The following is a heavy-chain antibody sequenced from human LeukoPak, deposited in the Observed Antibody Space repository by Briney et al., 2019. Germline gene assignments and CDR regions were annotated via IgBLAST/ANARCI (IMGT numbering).Heavy chain of an antibody. Sequence: SETLSLTCSVSGYSISSGYYWGWIRQPPGKGLEWIGSIYHSGSTYYNTSLKSRVTISVDTSKNQFSLRLSSVTAADTAVYYCARVTGYIVEDYFDYWGQGTLVTVSS. CDR3: ARVTGYIVEDYFDY. D-gene: IGHD3-22*01. V-gene: IGHV4-38-2*02. CDR1: GYSISSGYY. CDR2: IYHSGST. J-gene: IGHJ4*02.